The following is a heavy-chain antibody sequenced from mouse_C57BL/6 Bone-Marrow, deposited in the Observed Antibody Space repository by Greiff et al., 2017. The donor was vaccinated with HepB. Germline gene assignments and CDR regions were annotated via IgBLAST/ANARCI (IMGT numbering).Heavy chain of an antibody. CDR1: GYSFTDYN. V-gene: IGHV1-39*01. CDR3: ARGEDYGYDGFDY. Sequence: SGPELVKPGASVKISCKASGYSFTDYNMNWVKQSNGKSLEWIGVIYPNYGTTSYNQKFKGKATLTVDQSSSTAYMQLNSLTSEDSAVYYGARGEDYGYDGFDYWGQGTTLTVSS. D-gene: IGHD2-2*01. CDR2: IYPNYGTT. J-gene: IGHJ2*01.